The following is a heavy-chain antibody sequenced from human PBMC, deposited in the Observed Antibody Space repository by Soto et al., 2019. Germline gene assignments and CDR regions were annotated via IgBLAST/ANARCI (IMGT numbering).Heavy chain of an antibody. CDR3: ARRADCSSTSCYDYYYYYMDV. CDR1: GYTFTSYG. J-gene: IGHJ6*03. V-gene: IGHV1-18*01. Sequence: ASVKVSCKASGYTFTSYGISWVRQAPGQGLEWMGWISAYNGNTNYAQKLQGRVTMTTDTSTSTAYMELRSLRSDDTAVYYCARRADCSSTSCYDYYYYYMDVWGKGTTVTVSS. D-gene: IGHD2-2*01. CDR2: ISAYNGNT.